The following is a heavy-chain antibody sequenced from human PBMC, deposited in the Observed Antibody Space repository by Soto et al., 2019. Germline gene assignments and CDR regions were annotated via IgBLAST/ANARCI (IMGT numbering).Heavy chain of an antibody. Sequence: QVQLVQSGAEVKKPGSSVKVSCKASGGTFSSYAISWVRQAPGQGLEWMGGIIPIFGTANYAQKFQGSVTITADKSTSTAYMEVSSLRSEDTAVYYCEEGYYYDSSGYYVYWGQGTLVTVSS. D-gene: IGHD3-22*01. V-gene: IGHV1-69*06. J-gene: IGHJ4*02. CDR2: IIPIFGTA. CDR3: EEGYYYDSSGYYVY. CDR1: GGTFSSYA.